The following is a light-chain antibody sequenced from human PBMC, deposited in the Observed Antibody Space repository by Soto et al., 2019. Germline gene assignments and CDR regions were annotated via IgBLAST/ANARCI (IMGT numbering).Light chain of an antibody. V-gene: IGLV2-14*01. Sequence: QSVLTQPASVSGSPGQSITISCTGTSRDVGGYNYVSWYQQHAGKAPKLMIYNVTTWSSGVSSRFSGSKSGNTASLTISWLQAEDEAGYYCSSYTCSDNLVLFGGWTKVTVL. CDR3: SSYTCSDNLVL. CDR1: SRDVGGYNY. J-gene: IGLJ2*01. CDR2: NVT.